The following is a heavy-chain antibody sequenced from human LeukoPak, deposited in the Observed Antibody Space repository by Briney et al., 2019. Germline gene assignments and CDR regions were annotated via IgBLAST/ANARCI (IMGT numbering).Heavy chain of an antibody. V-gene: IGHV1-18*01. Sequence: GASVKVSCRASGYTFTSYGISWVRQAPGQGLEWMGWISAYNGNTNYAQKLQGRVTMTTDTSTSTAYMELRSLRSDDTAVYYCARDYYPHYGYSLDYWGQGTLVTVSS. D-gene: IGHD2-15*01. CDR1: GYTFTSYG. CDR2: ISAYNGNT. CDR3: ARDYYPHYGYSLDY. J-gene: IGHJ4*02.